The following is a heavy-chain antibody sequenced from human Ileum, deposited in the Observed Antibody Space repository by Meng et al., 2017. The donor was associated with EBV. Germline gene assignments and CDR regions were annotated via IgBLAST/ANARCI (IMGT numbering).Heavy chain of an antibody. CDR1: GCAVSSGGNC. J-gene: IGHJ4*02. D-gene: IGHD6-19*01. CDR2: IYNSGST. CDR3: ARDGYSSGSD. Sequence: QGQRRGSGPGLGKLSETLSLTFCGSGCAVSSGGNCWSWVRQPPGKGLEWIGYIYNSGSTNYNPSLKSRVTISVDPSKNQFSLILSSVTAADTAVYYCARDGYSSGSDWGQGTLVTVSS. V-gene: IGHV4-61*08.